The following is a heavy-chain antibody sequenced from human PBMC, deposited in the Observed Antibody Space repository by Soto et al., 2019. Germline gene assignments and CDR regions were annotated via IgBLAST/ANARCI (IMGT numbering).Heavy chain of an antibody. CDR3: AIDPVVRGPSPKHYYYYGMDV. V-gene: IGHV3-33*01. CDR2: IWYDGSNK. J-gene: IGHJ6*02. CDR1: GFTFSSYG. Sequence: GGSLRLSCAASGFTFSSYGMHWVRQAPGKGLEWVAVIWYDGSNKYYADSVKGRFTLSRDNSKNTLYLQMNGLRAEDTAVYYCAIDPVVRGPSPKHYYYYGMDVWGQGTTVTVSS. D-gene: IGHD3-10*01.